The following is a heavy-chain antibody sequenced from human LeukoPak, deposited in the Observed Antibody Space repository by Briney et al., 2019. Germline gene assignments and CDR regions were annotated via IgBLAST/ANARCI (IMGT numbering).Heavy chain of an antibody. Sequence: GGSLRLSCAASGFTVSSNYMSWVRQAPGKGLEWVSVIYSGGSTYYADSVKGRFTVSRDNSKNTLYLQMNSLRAEDTAVYYCAREVVAATTWFDPLGPGNPGHRLL. V-gene: IGHV3-53*01. D-gene: IGHD2-15*01. CDR1: GFTVSSNY. CDR3: AREVVAATTWFDP. J-gene: IGHJ5*02. CDR2: IYSGGST.